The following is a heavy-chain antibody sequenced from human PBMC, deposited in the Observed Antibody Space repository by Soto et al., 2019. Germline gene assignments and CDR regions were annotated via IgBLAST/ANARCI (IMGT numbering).Heavy chain of an antibody. CDR1: GGSISSGDYY. CDR2: IYYSGST. J-gene: IGHJ4*02. Sequence: SETLSLTCTVSGGSISSGDYYWSWIRQPPGKGLEWIGYIYYSGSTYFNPSLKSRVTISVDTSKNHFSLKLSSVTAADTAVYYCARIGGSVVPAAAFDYWGQGTIATVYS. V-gene: IGHV4-30-4*01. D-gene: IGHD2-2*01. CDR3: ARIGGSVVPAAAFDY.